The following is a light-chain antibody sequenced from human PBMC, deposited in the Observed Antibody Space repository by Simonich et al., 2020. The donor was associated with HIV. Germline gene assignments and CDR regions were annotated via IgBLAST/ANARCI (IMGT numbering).Light chain of an antibody. CDR1: QRISSY. CDR2: AAS. V-gene: IGKV1-39*01. Sequence: DIQMTQSPSSLSASVGDRVTVSCRASQRISSYLNWYQQKPGKAPKLLIYAASSLQRGVPSRFSGSGSGTDFTLTISSLQAEDFATYYCQQSYRTPRTFGQGTKLEIK. J-gene: IGKJ2*01. CDR3: QQSYRTPRT.